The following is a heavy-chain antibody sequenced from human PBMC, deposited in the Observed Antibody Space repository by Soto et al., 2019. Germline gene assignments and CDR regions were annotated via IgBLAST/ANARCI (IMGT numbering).Heavy chain of an antibody. Sequence: QVLLVQSGAEVKKPGSSVKVSCKLSGATFSSYAMSWVRQAPGQGLEWIGGIIPFFGTLNYAQKFQGRVTITADTSTATSYVEISRLRSDDTAVYYCARDKGSYYSHLVYWGQGTLVTVSS. CDR3: ARDKGSYYSHLVY. D-gene: IGHD3-22*01. CDR1: GATFSSYA. J-gene: IGHJ4*02. CDR2: IIPFFGTL. V-gene: IGHV1-69*06.